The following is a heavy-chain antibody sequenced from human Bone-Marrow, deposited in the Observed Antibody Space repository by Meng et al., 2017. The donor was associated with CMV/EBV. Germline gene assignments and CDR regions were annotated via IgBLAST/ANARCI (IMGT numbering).Heavy chain of an antibody. V-gene: IGHV3-11*04. CDR1: GFTFSDYY. CDR3: ARVKGSSSWYRVNWFDP. J-gene: IGHJ5*02. CDR2: ISSSGSTI. D-gene: IGHD6-13*01. Sequence: GESLKISCAASGFTFSDYYMSWIRQAPGKGLEWVSYISSSGSTIYYADSVKGRFTIARDNAKNSLYLQMNSLRAEDTAVYYCARVKGSSSWYRVNWFDPLGQGTLVTVSS.